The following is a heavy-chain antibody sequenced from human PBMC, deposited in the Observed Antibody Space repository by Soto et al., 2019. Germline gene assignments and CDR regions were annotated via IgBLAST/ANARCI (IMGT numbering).Heavy chain of an antibody. CDR2: IKEDASEE. Sequence: EVQLVQSGGDLVQPGGSLRLSCVASGFTFSTYWMTWVRQAPGMGLEWVAGIKEDASEEVYVDSVKGRFSISRDNPKHSLYLQLNSLRADDTAVYYRATVISPPFSNFEQWCQGSVVSGPS. CDR1: GFTFSTYW. D-gene: IGHD2-2*01. CDR3: ATVISPPFSNFEQ. J-gene: IGHJ4*02. V-gene: IGHV3-7*01.